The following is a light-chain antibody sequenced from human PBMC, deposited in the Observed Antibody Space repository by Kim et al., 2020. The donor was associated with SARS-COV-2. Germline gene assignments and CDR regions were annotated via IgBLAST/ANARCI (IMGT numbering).Light chain of an antibody. J-gene: IGLJ2*01. CDR3: LAWDSSTVV. Sequence: MSPGQTASIHCSGDGLGDKYASWYQQKPGQSPVLVIYQDNKRPSGTPERFSGSNSGNTATLTISGTQAVDEADFFCLAWDSSTVVFGGGTQLTVL. CDR2: QDN. V-gene: IGLV3-1*01. CDR1: GLGDKY.